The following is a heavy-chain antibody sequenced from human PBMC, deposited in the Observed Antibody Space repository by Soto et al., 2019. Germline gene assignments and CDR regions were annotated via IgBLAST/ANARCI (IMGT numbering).Heavy chain of an antibody. CDR3: ATRITVFALMIPKFDT. D-gene: IGHD3-3*01. J-gene: IGHJ5*02. Sequence: SDTLSRTCSVCVLAVNGYYCDLVRQPAVKGLEWIGEINHTGGTHYNPSLKSRVTMSVDTSKNQFSLRLSSVTAADTAIYYCATRITVFALMIPKFDTWGKGTQVT. CDR2: INHTGGT. CDR1: VLAVNGYY. V-gene: IGHV4-34*01.